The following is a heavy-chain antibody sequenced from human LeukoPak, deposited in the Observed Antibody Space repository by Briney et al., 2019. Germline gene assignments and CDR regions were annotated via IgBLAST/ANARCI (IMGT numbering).Heavy chain of an antibody. CDR3: ARYDSSALDY. J-gene: IGHJ4*02. CDR1: GGSISGNW. Sequence: SETLSLTCTVSGGSISGNWWSWISQPAGKGLEWIGRFFPGGSTNYNPSLKSRVTMSVDTSKNQFSLKLGSVTAADTAIYHCARYDSSALDYWGQRTLVTVSS. D-gene: IGHD3-22*01. CDR2: FFPGGST. V-gene: IGHV4-4*07.